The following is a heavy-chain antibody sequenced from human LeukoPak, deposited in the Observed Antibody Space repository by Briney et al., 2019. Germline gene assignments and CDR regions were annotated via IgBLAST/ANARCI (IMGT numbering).Heavy chain of an antibody. CDR2: IKQDGSEK. CDR1: GFTFSSYW. J-gene: IGHJ4*02. CDR3: ARERDGDYDIFDY. Sequence: QTGGSLRLSCAASGFTFSSYWMSWVRQAPGKGLEWVANIKQDGSEKYYVDSVKGRFTISRDNAKNSLYLQMNSLRAEDTAVYYCARERDGDYDIFDYWGQGTLVTVSS. V-gene: IGHV3-7*01. D-gene: IGHD4-17*01.